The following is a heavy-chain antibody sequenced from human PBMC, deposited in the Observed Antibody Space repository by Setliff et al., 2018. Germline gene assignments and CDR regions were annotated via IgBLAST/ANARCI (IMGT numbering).Heavy chain of an antibody. V-gene: IGHV4-38-2*01. D-gene: IGHD6-19*01. J-gene: IGHJ4*02. CDR3: ARRASSSGWFPFDC. CDR2: IYHSGST. CDR1: GYSISSGYY. Sequence: SETLSLTCAVSGYSISSGYYWGWIRQPPGKGLEWIGSIYHSGSTYYNPSLKSRVTISVDTSKNQFSLKLSSVTAADTAVYYCARRASSSGWFPFDCWGQGTLVTVSS.